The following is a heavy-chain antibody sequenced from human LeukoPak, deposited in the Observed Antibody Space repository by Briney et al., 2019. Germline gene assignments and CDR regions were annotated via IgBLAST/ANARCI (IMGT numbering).Heavy chain of an antibody. V-gene: IGHV4-61*02. CDR1: GGSISSGSYY. CDR2: IYTSGST. Sequence: SSQTLSLTCTVSGGSISSGSYYWSWIRQPAGKGLEWIGRIYTSGSTNYNPSLKSRVTISVDTSKNQFSLKLSSVTAADTAVYYCARDSSGWYRWFDPWGQGTLVTVSS. CDR3: ARDSSGWYRWFDP. J-gene: IGHJ5*02. D-gene: IGHD6-19*01.